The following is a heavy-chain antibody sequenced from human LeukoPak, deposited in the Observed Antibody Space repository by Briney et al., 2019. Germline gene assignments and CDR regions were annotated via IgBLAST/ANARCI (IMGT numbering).Heavy chain of an antibody. J-gene: IGHJ4*02. D-gene: IGHD3-9*01. CDR3: ARTASEYDILTGYHFVIDY. Sequence: GASVKVSCKASGYTFTSYDINWVRQATGQGLEWMGWMNPNSGNTGYAQKFQGRVTMTRDTSISTAYMELSRLRSDDTAVYHCARTASEYDILTGYHFVIDYWGQGTLVTVSS. CDR1: GYTFTSYD. CDR2: MNPNSGNT. V-gene: IGHV1-8*01.